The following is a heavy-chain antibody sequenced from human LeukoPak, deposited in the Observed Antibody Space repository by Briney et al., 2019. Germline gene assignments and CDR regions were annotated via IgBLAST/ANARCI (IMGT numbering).Heavy chain of an antibody. V-gene: IGHV3-66*04. CDR1: GFTVSSNY. CDR3: GKQRAYWYFDL. J-gene: IGHJ2*01. Sequence: GGSLRLSCAASGFTVSSNYVSWVRQAPGKGLEWVSVIYSGGSTYYADSVKGRFTISRDNSKNTLYLQMNSLRAEDTAVYYCGKQRAYWYFDLWGRGTLVTVSS. CDR2: IYSGGST.